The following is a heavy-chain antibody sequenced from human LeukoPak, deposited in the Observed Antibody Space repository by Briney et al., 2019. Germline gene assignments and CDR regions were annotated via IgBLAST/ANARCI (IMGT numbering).Heavy chain of an antibody. CDR3: ARVRRIADLGQWEGPREYFQH. CDR2: INPNSGGT. D-gene: IGHD6-13*01. V-gene: IGHV1-2*02. J-gene: IGHJ1*01. Sequence: GASVKVSCKASGYTFTGYYMHWVRQAPGQGLEWMGWINPNSGGTNYAQKLQGRVTMTSDTSISTAYMELSRLRSDDTAVYYCARVRRIADLGQWEGPREYFQHWGQGTLVTVSS. CDR1: GYTFTGYY.